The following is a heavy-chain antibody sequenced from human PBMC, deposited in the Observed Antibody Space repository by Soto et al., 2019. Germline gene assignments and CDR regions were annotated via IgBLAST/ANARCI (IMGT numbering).Heavy chain of an antibody. D-gene: IGHD5-12*01. Sequence: GASVKVSCKASGYTFTSYGISWVRQAPGQGLEWMGWISAYNGNTNYAQKLQGRVTMTTDTSTSTAYMELRSLRSDDTAVYYCARDTVDIVATTLSYFDYWGQGTLVTVSS. CDR3: ARDTVDIVATTLSYFDY. CDR1: GYTFTSYG. V-gene: IGHV1-18*04. J-gene: IGHJ4*02. CDR2: ISAYNGNT.